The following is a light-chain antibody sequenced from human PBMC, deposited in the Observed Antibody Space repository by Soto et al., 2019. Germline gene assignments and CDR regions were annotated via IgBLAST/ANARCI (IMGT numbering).Light chain of an antibody. CDR3: QQANTLPLT. J-gene: IGKJ4*01. CDR1: QPISSW. V-gene: IGKV1D-12*01. Sequence: DTQMTQSPSSISASVGDTVTITCRASQPISSWLAWYQQKPGQAPKLLIYVTSSLQTGVPSRFTGSGSGSDFTLTISSLQPEDFATYYCQQANTLPLTFGGGTKVEIK. CDR2: VTS.